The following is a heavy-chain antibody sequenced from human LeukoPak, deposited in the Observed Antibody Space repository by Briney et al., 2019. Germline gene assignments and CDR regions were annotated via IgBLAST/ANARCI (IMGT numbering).Heavy chain of an antibody. D-gene: IGHD3-3*01. CDR2: ISAYNGNT. Sequence: WASVKVSCKASGYTFTSYGISWVRQAPGQGLEWMGWISAYNGNTNYAQKLQGRVTMTTDTSTSTAYMELRSLRSEDTAVYYCARGGDVLRFLEWSPGFYMDVWGKGTTVTVSS. CDR1: GYTFTSYG. J-gene: IGHJ6*03. V-gene: IGHV1-18*01. CDR3: ARGGDVLRFLEWSPGFYMDV.